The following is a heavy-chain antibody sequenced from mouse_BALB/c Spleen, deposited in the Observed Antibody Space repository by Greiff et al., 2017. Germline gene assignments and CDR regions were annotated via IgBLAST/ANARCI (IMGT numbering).Heavy chain of an antibody. CDR3: ARQGDGSRAWFAY. D-gene: IGHD1-1*01. CDR1: GFAFSSYA. Sequence: EVNLVESGGGLVKPGGSLKLSCAASGFAFSSYAMSWVRQTPEKRLEWVATISSGGSYTYYPDSVKGRFTISRDNAKNTLYLQMSSLRSEDTAMYYCARQGDGSRAWFAYWGQGTLVTVSA. J-gene: IGHJ3*01. CDR2: ISSGGSYT. V-gene: IGHV5-9-3*01.